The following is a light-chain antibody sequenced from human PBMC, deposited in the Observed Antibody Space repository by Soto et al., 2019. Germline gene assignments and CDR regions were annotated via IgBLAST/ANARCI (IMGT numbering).Light chain of an antibody. V-gene: IGKV1-8*01. CDR2: AAS. CDR1: QDIGNN. Sequence: AIRMTQSPSSLSASTGDRVTITCRASQDIGNNLVWYQQKPGKAPKVLIHAASTLQGGVSSRFSGSRSGTDSPLFIDNLPSEDFATYYCQHYYTYPCTFGQGTKV. J-gene: IGKJ1*01. CDR3: QHYYTYPCT.